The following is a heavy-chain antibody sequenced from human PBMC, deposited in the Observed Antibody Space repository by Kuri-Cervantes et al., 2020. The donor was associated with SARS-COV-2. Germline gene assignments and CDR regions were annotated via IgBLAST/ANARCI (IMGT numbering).Heavy chain of an antibody. Sequence: SETLSLTCTVSGGSISSGDYYWSWIRQPPGKGLEWIGYIYYSGSTYYNPSLKSRVTISVDTSKNQFSLKLSSVTAADTAVYYCARGAIAAAAFDYWGQGNLVTVSS. V-gene: IGHV4-30-4*08. CDR2: IYYSGST. D-gene: IGHD6-13*01. CDR1: GGSISSGDYY. J-gene: IGHJ4*02. CDR3: ARGAIAAAAFDY.